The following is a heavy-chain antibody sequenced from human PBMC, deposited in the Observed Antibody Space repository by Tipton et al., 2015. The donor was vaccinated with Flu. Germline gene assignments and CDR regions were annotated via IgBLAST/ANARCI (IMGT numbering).Heavy chain of an antibody. J-gene: IGHJ4*02. CDR1: GASITSSGYS. D-gene: IGHD3-10*02. Sequence: TLSLTCTVSGASITSSGYSWGWLRQPPGKGLEWIGSIYPSGTTYFNPSLKSRVTISVDTSKGQFSLLLRSVTAADTAVYYCARLSYYDVDLKNFYFDHWGQGALVTVSS. CDR2: IYPSGTT. CDR3: ARLSYYDVDLKNFYFDH. V-gene: IGHV4-39*01.